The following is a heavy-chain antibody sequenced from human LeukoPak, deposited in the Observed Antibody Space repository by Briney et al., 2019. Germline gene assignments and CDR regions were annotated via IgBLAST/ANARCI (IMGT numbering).Heavy chain of an antibody. V-gene: IGHV3-30*02. CDR3: AKVAVVAATLSLAADY. D-gene: IGHD2-15*01. CDR1: GFTFSSYV. J-gene: IGHJ4*02. CDR2: IWYDGFNK. Sequence: GGSLRLSCAASGFTFSSYVMHWVRQAPGKGLEWVAVIWYDGFNKYYADSVKGRFTISRDNSKNTLYLQMNSLRAEDTAVYYCAKVAVVAATLSLAADYWGQGTLVTVSS.